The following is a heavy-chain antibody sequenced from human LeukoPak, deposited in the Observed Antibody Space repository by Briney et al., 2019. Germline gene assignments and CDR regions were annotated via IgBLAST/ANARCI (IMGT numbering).Heavy chain of an antibody. V-gene: IGHV3-23*01. J-gene: IGHJ4*02. Sequence: GGSLRLSCAASGFTFSSYAMSWVRQAPGKGLGWVSAISGSGGSTYYADSVKGRFTISRDNSKNTLYLQMNSLRAEDTAVYYCAKTPVGASPFTAFYFDYWGQGTLVTVSS. CDR2: ISGSGGST. CDR1: GFTFSSYA. CDR3: AKTPVGASPFTAFYFDY. D-gene: IGHD1-26*01.